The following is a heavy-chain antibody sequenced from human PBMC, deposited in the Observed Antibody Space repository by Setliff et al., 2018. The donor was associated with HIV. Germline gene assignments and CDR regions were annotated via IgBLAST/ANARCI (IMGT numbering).Heavy chain of an antibody. CDR1: GGSIRSHY. D-gene: IGHD5-18*01. Sequence: SETLSLTCTLSGGSIRSHYWGWIREPPGKGLEWDGYIYYSGSTNYNTSLKSRVTISVDTSKNQFSRRLSSVTAADTPVYYCARVPRQLLKGAHAYFDYWGQGILVTAPQ. V-gene: IGHV4-59*11. J-gene: IGHJ4*02. CDR3: ARVPRQLLKGAHAYFDY. CDR2: IYYSGST.